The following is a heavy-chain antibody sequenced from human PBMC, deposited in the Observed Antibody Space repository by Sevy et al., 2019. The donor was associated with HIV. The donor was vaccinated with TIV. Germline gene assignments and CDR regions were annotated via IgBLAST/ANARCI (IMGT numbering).Heavy chain of an antibody. CDR1: GFTFSSYA. CDR2: ISCSGGST. D-gene: IGHD6-6*01. Sequence: GGSLRLSCAASGFTFSSYAMSWVRQAPGKGLEWVSAISCSGGSTYYADSVKGRFTISRDNSKNTLYLQMNSLSAEDTAVYYCAKLEYSSTPYSFDYWGQGTLVTVSS. V-gene: IGHV3-23*01. J-gene: IGHJ4*02. CDR3: AKLEYSSTPYSFDY.